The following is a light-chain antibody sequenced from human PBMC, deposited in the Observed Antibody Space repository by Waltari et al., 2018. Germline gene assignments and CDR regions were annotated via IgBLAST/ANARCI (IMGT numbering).Light chain of an antibody. CDR2: RSD. Sequence: QSILTQPPSVSGTPGQRVTSHCSGSASNIGNNLVNWYQQFPGKAPKLLIYRSDQRPSGAPDRFSGSKSGTSASLAISGLQSEDEADYYCAAWDDSLNGRWVFGGGTKVTVL. V-gene: IGLV1-44*01. CDR1: ASNIGNNL. CDR3: AAWDDSLNGRWV. J-gene: IGLJ3*02.